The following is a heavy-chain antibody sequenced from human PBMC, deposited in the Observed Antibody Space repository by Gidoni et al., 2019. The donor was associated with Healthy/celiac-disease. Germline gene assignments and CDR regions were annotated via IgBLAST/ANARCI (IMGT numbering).Heavy chain of an antibody. CDR3: AKVRESGSKDAFDI. CDR2: ISGSGGSK. CDR1: GFTFSSYA. D-gene: IGHD3-10*01. J-gene: IGHJ3*02. V-gene: IGHV3-23*01. Sequence: EVQLLESGGGFVQPGGSLRLSCAASGFTFSSYAMSWVRQAPGKGLDWGSAISGSGGSKYYADSVKGRFTISRDNSKNTLYLQMNSLRAEDTAVYYCAKVRESGSKDAFDIWGQGTMVTVSS.